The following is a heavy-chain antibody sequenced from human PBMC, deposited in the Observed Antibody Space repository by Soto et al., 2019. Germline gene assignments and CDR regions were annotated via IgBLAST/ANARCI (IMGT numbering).Heavy chain of an antibody. J-gene: IGHJ6*02. D-gene: IGHD3-10*01. CDR2: IIPSFGTA. CDR1: GGTFSSYA. Sequence: QVQLVQSGAEVKKPGSSVKVSCKASGGTFSSYAISWVRQAPGQGLEWMGGIIPSFGTANYAQKFQGRVAITAYESRSTAYMELSSLRSEDTAVYYCARDRSMVRGDEYYYYGMDVWGQGTTVTGSS. V-gene: IGHV1-69*01. CDR3: ARDRSMVRGDEYYYYGMDV.